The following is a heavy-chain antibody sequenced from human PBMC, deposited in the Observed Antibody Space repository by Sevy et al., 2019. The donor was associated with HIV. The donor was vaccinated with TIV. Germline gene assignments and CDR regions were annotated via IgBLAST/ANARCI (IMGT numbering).Heavy chain of an antibody. D-gene: IGHD1-26*01. Sequence: ASVKVSCKASGYTFTSYGISWVRQAPGQGLEWMGWICAYNGNTNYAQKLQGRVTMTTDTSTSTAYMELRSLRSDDTAVYYCARDLGGEGATRRDYWGQGTLVTVSS. CDR1: GYTFTSYG. CDR2: ICAYNGNT. CDR3: ARDLGGEGATRRDY. J-gene: IGHJ4*02. V-gene: IGHV1-18*04.